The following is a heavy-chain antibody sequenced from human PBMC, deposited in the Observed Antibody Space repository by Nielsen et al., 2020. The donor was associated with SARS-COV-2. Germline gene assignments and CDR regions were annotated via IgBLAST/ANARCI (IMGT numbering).Heavy chain of an antibody. CDR1: GFTFSTYG. J-gene: IGHJ4*02. CDR2: ISYDGSNK. Sequence: GESQKISCAAAGFTFSTYGMHWVRQAPGKGLEWVAAISYDGSNKYYVDSVKGRFTISRDNSKNTLYLQMSSLREEDTAVYYCSKDWTAIVVVPSGGVDYWGQGTRVTVSS. D-gene: IGHD2-15*01. V-gene: IGHV3-30*18. CDR3: SKDWTAIVVVPSGGVDY.